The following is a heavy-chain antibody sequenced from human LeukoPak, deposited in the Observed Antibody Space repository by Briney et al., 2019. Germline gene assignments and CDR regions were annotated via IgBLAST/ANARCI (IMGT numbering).Heavy chain of an antibody. CDR2: IYTSGTT. CDR3: ARPAWGMYSYGNFDY. Sequence: PSETLSLTCTVSGGSISSGSYYWSWIRQPAGKGLEWIGRIYTSGTTYYNPSLKSRVTISVDTSKNQFSLKLSSVTAADTAVYYCARPAWGMYSYGNFDYWGQGTLVTVSS. CDR1: GGSISSGSYY. J-gene: IGHJ4*02. D-gene: IGHD5-18*01. V-gene: IGHV4-61*02.